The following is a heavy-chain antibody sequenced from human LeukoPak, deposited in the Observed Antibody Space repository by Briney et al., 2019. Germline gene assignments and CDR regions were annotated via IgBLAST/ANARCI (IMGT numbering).Heavy chain of an antibody. D-gene: IGHD3-16*01. J-gene: IGHJ3*01. CDR2: IYYTGTT. V-gene: IGHV4-59*08. Sequence: PSETLSLTCTVSGGSISGTYYWSWIRQPPGKGLEWIGYIYYTGTTDSNPSLKSRVTISLDTSKNQFSLNLSSVTAADTAVYYCARRWVYDKRAFDGWGQGTMVTVSS. CDR3: ARRWVYDKRAFDG. CDR1: GGSISGTYY.